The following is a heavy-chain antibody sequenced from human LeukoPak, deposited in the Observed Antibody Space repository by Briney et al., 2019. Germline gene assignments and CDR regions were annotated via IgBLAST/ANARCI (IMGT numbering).Heavy chain of an antibody. CDR3: ARGDCSSTSCYPIYYGMDV. CDR1: GFTFSSYA. V-gene: IGHV3-64*04. D-gene: IGHD2-2*01. Sequence: PGGSLRLSCSASGFTFSSYAMHWVRQAPGKGLEYVSAISSNGGSTYYADSVKGRFTISRDNAKNSLYLQMNSLRDEDTAVYYCARGDCSSTSCYPIYYGMDVWGQGTTVTVSS. J-gene: IGHJ6*02. CDR2: ISSNGGST.